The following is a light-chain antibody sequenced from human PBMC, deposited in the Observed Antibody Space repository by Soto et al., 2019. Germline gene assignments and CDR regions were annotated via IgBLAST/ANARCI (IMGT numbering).Light chain of an antibody. J-gene: IGKJ5*01. Sequence: DIQMTQSPSSLSASVGDRVTITSQASQDISNYLNWYQQKPXKAPKLXXYDASNLEKGVPSRFSGSGSGTDFTFTISSLQPEDIATYYCQQYDNLLTITFGQGTRLEIK. CDR3: QQYDNLLTIT. CDR1: QDISNY. V-gene: IGKV1-33*01. CDR2: DAS.